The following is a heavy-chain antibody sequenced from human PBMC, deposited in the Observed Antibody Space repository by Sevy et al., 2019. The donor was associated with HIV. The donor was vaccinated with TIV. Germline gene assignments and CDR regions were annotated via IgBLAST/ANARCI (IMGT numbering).Heavy chain of an antibody. CDR3: ARARRDVDTAMALYFDY. CDR2: IYTSGST. D-gene: IGHD5-18*01. CDR1: GGSISSGSYY. J-gene: IGHJ4*02. Sequence: SETLSLTCTVSGGSISSGSYYWSWIRQPAGKGLEWIGRIYTSGSTNYNPSLKSRVTISVDTSKNQFSLKLGSVTAADTAVYYCARARRDVDTAMALYFDYWGQGTLVTVSS. V-gene: IGHV4-61*02.